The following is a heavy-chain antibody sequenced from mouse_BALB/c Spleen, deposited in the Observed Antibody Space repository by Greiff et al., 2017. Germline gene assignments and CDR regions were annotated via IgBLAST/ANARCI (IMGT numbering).Heavy chain of an antibody. CDR3: ARDDDWFAY. V-gene: IGHV7-3*02. J-gene: IGHJ3*01. Sequence: EVHLVESGGGLVQPGGSLRLSCATSGFTFTDYYMSWVRQPPGKALEWLGFIRNKANGYTTEYSASVKGRFTISRDNSQSILYLQMNTLRAEDSATYYCARDDDWFAYWGQGTLVTVSA. CDR2: IRNKANGYTT. CDR1: GFTFTDYY.